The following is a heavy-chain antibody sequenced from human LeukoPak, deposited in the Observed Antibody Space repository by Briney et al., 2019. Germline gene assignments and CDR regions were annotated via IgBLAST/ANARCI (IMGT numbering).Heavy chain of an antibody. V-gene: IGHV3-9*01. CDR3: ARDRPNILGLDP. J-gene: IGHJ5*02. Sequence: GGSLRLSCAASGFTFDDYAMHWVRQAPGKGLEWVSGISWNSGSIGYADSVKGRFTISRDNAKNSLYLQMSSLRDEDTAVYYCARDRPNILGLDPWGQGTLVTVSS. CDR1: GFTFDDYA. D-gene: IGHD2/OR15-2a*01. CDR2: ISWNSGSI.